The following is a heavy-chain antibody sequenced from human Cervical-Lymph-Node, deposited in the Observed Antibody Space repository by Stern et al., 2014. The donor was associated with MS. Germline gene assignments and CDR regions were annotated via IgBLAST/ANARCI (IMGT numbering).Heavy chain of an antibody. CDR1: GYTFSDYY. D-gene: IGHD1-7*01. CDR2: INPNSGGT. CDR3: ARKHNWNFYYYYGMDV. Sequence: VQLVESGAEVKKPGASVNVSCKASGYTFSDYYIHWVRQAPGQGLAWMGWINPNSGGTNYAQNLQFRVAMTRDTSISTAYMELSSLRSDDAAVYYCARKHNWNFYYYYGMDVWGQGTTVTVSS. V-gene: IGHV1-2*02. J-gene: IGHJ6*02.